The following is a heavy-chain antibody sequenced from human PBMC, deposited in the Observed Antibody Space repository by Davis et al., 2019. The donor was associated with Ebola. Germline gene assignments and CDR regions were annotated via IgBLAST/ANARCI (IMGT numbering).Heavy chain of an antibody. CDR2: IRQDGSEK. CDR1: GFSFNTYW. J-gene: IGHJ6*02. CDR3: ARDTVLYCSGGSCSPYGMDV. D-gene: IGHD2-15*01. Sequence: GESLKISCAASGFSFNTYWMTWVRQAPGSGLEWVAIIRQDGSEKTYVDSVKGRFTISRDNAKNSLFLQMNSLRAEDTAVYYCARDTVLYCSGGSCSPYGMDVWGQGTTVTVSS. V-gene: IGHV3-7*01.